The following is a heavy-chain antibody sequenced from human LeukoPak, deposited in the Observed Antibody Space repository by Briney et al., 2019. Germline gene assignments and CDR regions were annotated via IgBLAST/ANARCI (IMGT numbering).Heavy chain of an antibody. V-gene: IGHV3-7*01. CDR1: GFTFSSYW. CDR3: ARDRWGTRIQLWSEEYYFDY. J-gene: IGHJ4*02. CDR2: IKQDGSEK. Sequence: GGSLRLSCAASGFTFSSYWMSWVHQAPGKGLEWVANIKQDGSEKYYVDSVKGRFTISRDNAKNSLYLQMNSLRAEDTAVYYCARDRWGTRIQLWSEEYYFDYWGQGTLVTVSS. D-gene: IGHD5-18*01.